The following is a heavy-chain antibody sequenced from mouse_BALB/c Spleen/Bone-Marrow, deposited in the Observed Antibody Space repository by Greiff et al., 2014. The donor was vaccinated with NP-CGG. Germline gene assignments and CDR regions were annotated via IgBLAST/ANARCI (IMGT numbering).Heavy chain of an antibody. CDR1: GYTFTDKW. Sequence: VQLQQSGAELGMPGASVKMSCKASGYTFTDKWMYWVKQRPGQGLEWIGAIDTSDSYTNYNQKFMGKASLTVDASSSTAYMQVRSLTSDDYAVYYCARGRNDLSLEYWGQGNTATVPS. J-gene: IGHJ4*01. CDR3: ARGRNDLSLEY. D-gene: IGHD2-4*01. V-gene: IGHV1-69*01. CDR2: IDTSDSYT.